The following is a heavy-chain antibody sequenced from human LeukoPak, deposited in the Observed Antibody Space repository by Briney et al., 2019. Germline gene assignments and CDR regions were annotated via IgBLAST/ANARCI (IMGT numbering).Heavy chain of an antibody. J-gene: IGHJ5*02. CDR1: GGSISSYY. CDR3: ARARLTVTTSGSGPDWFDP. V-gene: IGHV4-59*01. Sequence: SETLSLTCTVSGGSISSYYWSWIRQPPGKGLEWIGYIYYSGSTNYNPSLKSRVTISVDTSKNQFSLKLSSVTAADTAVYYCARARLTVTTSGSGPDWFDPWGQGTLVTLSS. D-gene: IGHD4-17*01. CDR2: IYYSGST.